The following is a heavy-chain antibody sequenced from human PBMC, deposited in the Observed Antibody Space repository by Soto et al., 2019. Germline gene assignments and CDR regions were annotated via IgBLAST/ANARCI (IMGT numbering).Heavy chain of an antibody. CDR2: ISGSGGST. D-gene: IGHD4-17*01. CDR1: RFIFSSYG. CDR3: AKSPVEYGTFDY. J-gene: IGHJ4*02. V-gene: IGHV3-23*01. Sequence: EVQVLESGGGLIQPGGTLRLSCAASRFIFSSYGMSWVRQAPGKGLEWVSGISGSGGSTWYADSVKGRFTISRDNPKKPLYLQMSSLRVYDTAVYYCAKSPVEYGTFDYWGQGTLVTVSS.